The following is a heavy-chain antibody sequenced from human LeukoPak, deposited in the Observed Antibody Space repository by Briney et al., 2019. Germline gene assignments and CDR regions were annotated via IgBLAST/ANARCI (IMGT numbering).Heavy chain of an antibody. CDR2: ISPSGDIT. CDR1: GFTFSSYS. D-gene: IGHD3-10*01. V-gene: IGHV3-23*01. Sequence: GGSLRLSCAASGFTFSSYSMDWVRQAPGKGLEWVSGISPSGDITYYADSVKGRFTISRDNSKNTLYLEVISLTAKDTAVYYCAKDDAWLRFGEWSQGTLVTVSS. CDR3: AKDDAWLRFGE. J-gene: IGHJ4*02.